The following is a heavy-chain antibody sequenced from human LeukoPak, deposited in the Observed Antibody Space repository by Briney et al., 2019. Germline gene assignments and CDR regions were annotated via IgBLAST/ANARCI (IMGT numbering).Heavy chain of an antibody. CDR1: GFTVSSKY. V-gene: IGHV3-66*01. D-gene: IGHD3-16*01. CDR3: ARDSVGASWADY. J-gene: IGHJ4*02. Sequence: PGGSLRLSCAASGFTVSSKYMSWVRQAPGKGLEWVSVIYSGERTYYADSVKGRFTISRDNSNNTLYLQMNSLRAEDTAVYNCARDSVGASWADYWGQGTLVTVSS. CDR2: IYSGERT.